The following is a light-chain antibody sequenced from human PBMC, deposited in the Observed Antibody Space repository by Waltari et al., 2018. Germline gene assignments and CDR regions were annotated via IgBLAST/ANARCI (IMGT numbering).Light chain of an antibody. J-gene: IGKJ3*01. CDR3: QQYGSSFT. CDR1: QSVSSSY. CDR2: CAS. V-gene: IGKV3-20*01. Sequence: EIVLTQSPGTLSLSPGERATLSCRASQSVSSSYFAWYQQKPGQAPRLLIYCASSRATGIPDRFSGSGSGTDFTLTISRLEPEDFAVYYCQQYGSSFTFGPGTKVDIK.